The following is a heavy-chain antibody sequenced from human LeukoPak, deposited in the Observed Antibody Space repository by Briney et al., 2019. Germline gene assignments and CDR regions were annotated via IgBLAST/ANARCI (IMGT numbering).Heavy chain of an antibody. V-gene: IGHV4-31*03. CDR1: GGSIGSGGYY. D-gene: IGHD3-22*01. J-gene: IGHJ6*03. Sequence: PSETLSLTSTVSGGSIGSGGYYWSWIRQHPGKGLEWIGYIYHSGSTYYNPSLKSRVTISVDTSKNQFSLKLSSVTAADTAVYYCARLNYYDSSGYYRSHYYYYMDVWGKGTTVTVSS. CDR2: IYHSGST. CDR3: ARLNYYDSSGYYRSHYYYYMDV.